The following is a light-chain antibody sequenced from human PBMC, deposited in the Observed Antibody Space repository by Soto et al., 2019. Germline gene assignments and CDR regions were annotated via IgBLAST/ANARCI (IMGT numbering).Light chain of an antibody. CDR3: QQRSKMPLT. CDR1: QSVRNY. V-gene: IGKV3-11*01. J-gene: IGKJ1*01. CDR2: DAS. Sequence: EFVLTQPPSTLSLSPGETATLSCRASQSVRNYLAWYQQKPGQAPRLLIYDASNRATGIPARFSGTGSETDFTLTISSLEPEDFAIYYCQQRSKMPLTFGHGTKVDIK.